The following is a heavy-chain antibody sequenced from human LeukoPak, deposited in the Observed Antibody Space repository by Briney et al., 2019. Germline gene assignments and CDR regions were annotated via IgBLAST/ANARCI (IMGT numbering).Heavy chain of an antibody. J-gene: IGHJ6*04. CDR1: GFTYSSYA. D-gene: IGHD3-10*01. Sequence: GGSLRLSCAASGFTYSSYAMSWVRQAAGKELEWVSAISGSGGSSYYADSVKGRFTISRDNSKNTLYLQMNSLRAEDTAVYYCAKDGDVWFGEGWDYYYYYGMDVWGKGTTVTVSS. CDR2: ISGSGGSS. V-gene: IGHV3-23*01. CDR3: AKDGDVWFGEGWDYYYYYGMDV.